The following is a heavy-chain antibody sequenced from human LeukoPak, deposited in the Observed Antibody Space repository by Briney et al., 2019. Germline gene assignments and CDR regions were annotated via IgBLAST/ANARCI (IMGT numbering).Heavy chain of an antibody. D-gene: IGHD5-12*01. V-gene: IGHV3-9*01. CDR3: ARGGYSGYVHYYYYGMDV. J-gene: IGHJ6*02. CDR2: ISWDSGSI. CDR1: KFTFDDYA. Sequence: GGSLRLSCAASKFTFDDYAMHWVRQAPGKGLEWVSGISWDSGSIGYADSVKGRLTISRDNAKNSLYLQMNSLRAEDTALYYCARGGYSGYVHYYYYGMDVWGQGTTVTVSS.